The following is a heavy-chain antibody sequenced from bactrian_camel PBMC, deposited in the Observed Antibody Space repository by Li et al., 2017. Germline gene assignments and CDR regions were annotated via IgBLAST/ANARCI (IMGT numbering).Heavy chain of an antibody. Sequence: DVQLVESGGGSVQAGGSLTLSCAASGYGYTDTQMAWFRQAPGKEREALGTIYTASGTTVYADSVKGRFTISQVKANTTVFLQMDTLKPEDTGTYYCATDQRSVSWCKMQGGSIDSYTYSGEGTQVTVS. CDR2: IYTASGTT. V-gene: IGHV3S40*01. D-gene: IGHD1*01. J-gene: IGHJ4*01. CDR3: ATDQRSVSWCKMQGGSIDSYTY. CDR1: GYGYTDTQ.